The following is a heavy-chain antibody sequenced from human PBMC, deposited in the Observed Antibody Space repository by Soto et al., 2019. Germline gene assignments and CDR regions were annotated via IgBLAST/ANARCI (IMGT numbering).Heavy chain of an antibody. CDR3: ARYASPYDYVWGSYRYPSYYFDY. V-gene: IGHV3-30-3*01. D-gene: IGHD3-16*02. J-gene: IGHJ4*02. CDR1: GFTFSSYA. CDR2: ISYDGSNK. Sequence: GGSLRLSCAASGFTFSSYAMHWVRQAPGKGLEWGAVISYDGSNKYYADSVKGRFTTSRDNSKNTLYLQMNSLRAEDTAVYYCARYASPYDYVWGSYRYPSYYFDYLGQGPLVPVSS.